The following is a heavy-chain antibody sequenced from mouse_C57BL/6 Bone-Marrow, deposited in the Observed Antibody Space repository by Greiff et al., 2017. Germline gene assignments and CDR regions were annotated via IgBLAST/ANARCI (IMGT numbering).Heavy chain of an antibody. CDR3: ASRGFAY. Sequence: VQLQESGPELVKPGASVKISCKASGYSFTSYYIHWVKQRPGQGLEWIGWIYPGSGNTKYNEKFKGKATLTADTSSSTAYMQLSSLTAEDSAVYYCASRGFAYWGQGTLVTVSA. D-gene: IGHD3-1*01. J-gene: IGHJ3*01. CDR1: GYSFTSYY. V-gene: IGHV1-66*01. CDR2: IYPGSGNT.